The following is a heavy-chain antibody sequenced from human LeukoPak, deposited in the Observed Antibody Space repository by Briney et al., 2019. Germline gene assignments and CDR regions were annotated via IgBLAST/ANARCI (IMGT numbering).Heavy chain of an antibody. CDR3: ARDGSSGWHLVDY. D-gene: IGHD6-19*01. J-gene: IGHJ4*02. CDR2: ISSSSSTI. V-gene: IGHV3-48*04. Sequence: PGGSLRLPCSASGFTFSIYAMSWVRQAPGKGLEWVSYISSSSSTIYYADSVKGRFTISRDNAKNSLYLQMNSLRAEDTAVYYCARDGSSGWHLVDYWGQGTLVTVSS. CDR1: GFTFSIYA.